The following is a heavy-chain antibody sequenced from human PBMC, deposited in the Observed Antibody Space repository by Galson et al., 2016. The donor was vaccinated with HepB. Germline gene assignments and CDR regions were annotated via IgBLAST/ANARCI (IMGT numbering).Heavy chain of an antibody. CDR3: VRQGLASAPCDS. D-gene: IGHD3-16*01. CDR1: GDSISGGTYY. J-gene: IGHJ4*02. V-gene: IGHV4-39*01. Sequence: SETLSLTCTVSGDSISGGTYYWGWIRQSPGKGLEWIACVYNSGSSYHNPSLKRRVAVSVDPSKNQFGLKLKSVTAADTAIYYCVRQGLASAPCDSWGRGTLVAVSS. CDR2: VYNSGSS.